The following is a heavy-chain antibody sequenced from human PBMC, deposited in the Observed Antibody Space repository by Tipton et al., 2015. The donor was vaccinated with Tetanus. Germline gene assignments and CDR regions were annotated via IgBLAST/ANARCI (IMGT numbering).Heavy chain of an antibody. D-gene: IGHD6-6*01. Sequence: TLSLTCTVSGGSISGSPYFWNWIRQQPGKGPEWIGYIYYSGSTYYNPSLKSRVTISVDTSKNQFFLNLTSVTAADTAVYYCARDQGGGRVVRLNWLDPWGQGTLVTVSS. CDR3: ARDQGGGRVVRLNWLDP. J-gene: IGHJ5*02. CDR1: GGSISGSPYF. V-gene: IGHV4-31*03. CDR2: IYYSGST.